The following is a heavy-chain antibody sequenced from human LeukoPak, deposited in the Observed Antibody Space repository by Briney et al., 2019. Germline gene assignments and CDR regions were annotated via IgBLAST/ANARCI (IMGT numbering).Heavy chain of an antibody. CDR3: AREETQLALDY. D-gene: IGHD6-6*01. J-gene: IGHJ4*02. CDR1: GYTFTTYT. Sequence: ASVKVSCKASGYTFTTYTLNWVRQAPGQGLEWMGWINTNTGNPTYAQGFTGRFVFSLDTSVSTAYLQVSSLKAEDTAVYYCAREETQLALDYWGQGTLVTVSS. V-gene: IGHV7-4-1*02. CDR2: INTNTGNP.